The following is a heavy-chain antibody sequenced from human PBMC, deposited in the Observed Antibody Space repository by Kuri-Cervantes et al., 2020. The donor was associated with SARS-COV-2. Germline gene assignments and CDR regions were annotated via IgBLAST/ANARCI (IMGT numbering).Heavy chain of an antibody. J-gene: IGHJ4*02. V-gene: IGHV3-48*03. Sequence: GESLKISCAASGFTFSSYEMNWVRQAPGKGLEWVSYISTSGNYKYYADSVKGRFTISRDNSKNTLYLQMNSLRAEDTAVFYCARGGGRSIAVSLGDWGQGTLVTVSS. CDR2: ISTSGNYK. D-gene: IGHD6-6*01. CDR3: ARGGGRSIAVSLGD. CDR1: GFTFSSYE.